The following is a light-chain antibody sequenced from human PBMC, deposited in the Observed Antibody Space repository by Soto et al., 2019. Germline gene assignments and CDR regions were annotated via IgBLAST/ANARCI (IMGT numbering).Light chain of an antibody. CDR3: QQYGSSPPIT. CDR1: QSVSSY. J-gene: IGKJ1*01. Sequence: DIFLTQSPSTLSLSPVEIATLSCRASQSVSSYLAWYQQKPGQAPRLLIYDASNRATGIPARFSGSGSGTDFTLTISRLEPEDFAVYYCQQYGSSPPITFGQGTKVDI. V-gene: IGKV3-20*01. CDR2: DAS.